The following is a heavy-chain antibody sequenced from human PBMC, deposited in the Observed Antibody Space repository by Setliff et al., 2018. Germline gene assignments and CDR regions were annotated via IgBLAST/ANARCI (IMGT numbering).Heavy chain of an antibody. D-gene: IGHD3-10*01. V-gene: IGHV3-7*01. CDR1: GFTFSRYW. CDR2: IKQDGSEK. Sequence: PGGSLRLSCAASGFTFSRYWMSWVRQAPGKGLEWVANIKQDGSEKYYVDSVKGRFTISRDNAKNSLYLQMNSLRAEDTAVYYCARDYVYGSQYYYYYYGMDVWGQGTTVTVSS. CDR3: ARDYVYGSQYYYYYYGMDV. J-gene: IGHJ6*02.